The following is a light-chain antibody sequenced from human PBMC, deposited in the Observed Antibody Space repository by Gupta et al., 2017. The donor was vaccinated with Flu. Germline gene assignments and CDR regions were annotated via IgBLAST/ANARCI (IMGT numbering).Light chain of an antibody. CDR1: QSISSY. V-gene: IGKV1-39*01. Sequence: DIQMTQSPSSLSASVGDRVTITCRASQSISSYLNWYQQKPGKAPKLLIYAASSLKSGVPSRFSGSGSGTDFTLTISRLQPEDFATYYCQQCDSTPRTFGQGTKVEIK. CDR3: QQCDSTPRT. J-gene: IGKJ1*01. CDR2: AAS.